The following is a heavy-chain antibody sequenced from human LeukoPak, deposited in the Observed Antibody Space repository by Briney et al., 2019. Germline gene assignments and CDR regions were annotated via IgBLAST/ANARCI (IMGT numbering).Heavy chain of an antibody. D-gene: IGHD2-8*02. CDR2: IYTSGST. CDR3: ARDTGRGGITVFDY. J-gene: IGHJ4*02. V-gene: IGHV4-4*07. Sequence: SETLSLTCTVSGGSISSYYWSWIRQPAGKGLEWIGRIYTSGSTNYNPSLKSRVTISVDTSKNQFSLKLSSVTAADTAVYYCARDTGRGGITVFDYWGQGTLVTVSS. CDR1: GGSISSYY.